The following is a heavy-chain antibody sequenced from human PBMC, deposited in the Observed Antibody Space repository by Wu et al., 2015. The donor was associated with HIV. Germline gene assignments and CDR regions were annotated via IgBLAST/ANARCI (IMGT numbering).Heavy chain of an antibody. Sequence: QMELVQSGAEVKKPGASVKVSCKARAYEFKIYYVHWVRQAPGQSLEWLGLINPSSGVARYAQKFQGRLTMTRDSPTTTVFLDLNNLTSEDTAVYYCARDQYYYDSSGYPDLDYWARERWSPSPQ. CDR3: ARDQYYYDSSGYPDLDY. CDR2: INPSSGVA. D-gene: IGHD3-22*01. CDR1: AYEFKIYY. J-gene: IGHJ4*02. V-gene: IGHV1-46*02.